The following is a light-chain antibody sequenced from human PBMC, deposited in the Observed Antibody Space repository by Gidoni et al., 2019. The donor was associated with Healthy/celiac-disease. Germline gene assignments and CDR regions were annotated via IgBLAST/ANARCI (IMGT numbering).Light chain of an antibody. Sequence: DIQMTQSPSPLSASVGERVTITCRASQSISSWLAWYQQKPGKAPKLLIYKASSLESGVPSRFSGSGSGTEFTLAISSLQPDDFATYYCQQYNSYPRTFGEGTKLEIK. J-gene: IGKJ2*01. CDR3: QQYNSYPRT. CDR2: KAS. V-gene: IGKV1-5*03. CDR1: QSISSW.